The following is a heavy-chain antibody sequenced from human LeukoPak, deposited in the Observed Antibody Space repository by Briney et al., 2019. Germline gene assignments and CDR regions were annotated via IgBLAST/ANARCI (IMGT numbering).Heavy chain of an antibody. CDR1: GYTFTGYY. D-gene: IGHD5-12*01. J-gene: IGHJ4*02. V-gene: IGHV1-2*02. Sequence: ASVKASCKASGYTFTGYYIHWVRQAPGQGLEWMGWINPNSGGTSYAQKFQGRATMTRDTSISTAYMELSRLTSDDTTVYYCARMGGASGYELDYWGQEALVTVSS. CDR3: ARMGGASGYELDY. CDR2: INPNSGGT.